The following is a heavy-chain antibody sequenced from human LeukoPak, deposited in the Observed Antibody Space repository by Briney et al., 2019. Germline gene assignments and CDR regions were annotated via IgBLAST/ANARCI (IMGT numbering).Heavy chain of an antibody. V-gene: IGHV3-30*02. CDR3: ARHLSGITGYTYGRGIDY. CDR1: GFTFSSYG. Sequence: GGSLRLSCEASGFTFSSYGMHWVRQAPGKGLEWVAFIRYDGSNKYYADSVKGRFTISRDNSKNTLYLRMNSLRAEDTAVYYCARHLSGITGYTYGRGIDYWGQGTLVTVSS. CDR2: IRYDGSNK. D-gene: IGHD5-18*01. J-gene: IGHJ4*02.